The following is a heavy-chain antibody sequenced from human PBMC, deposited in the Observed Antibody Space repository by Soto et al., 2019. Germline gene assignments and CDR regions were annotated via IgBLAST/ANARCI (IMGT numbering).Heavy chain of an antibody. CDR1: GGSISSGGYY. CDR3: AANGAVYDILTGLDY. J-gene: IGHJ4*02. V-gene: IGHV4-31*03. D-gene: IGHD3-9*01. CDR2: IYYSGST. Sequence: SETLSLTCTVSGGSISSGGYYWSWIRQHPGKGLEWIGYIYYSGSTYYNPSLKSRVTISVDTSKNQFSLKLSSVTAEDTAVYYCAANGAVYDILTGLDYWGQGTLVTVSS.